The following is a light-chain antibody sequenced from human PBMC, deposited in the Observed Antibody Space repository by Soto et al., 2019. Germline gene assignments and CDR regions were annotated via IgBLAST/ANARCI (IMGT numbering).Light chain of an antibody. V-gene: IGKV1-39*01. J-gene: IGKJ5*01. CDR2: AAS. CDR1: QSISSY. CDR3: QQSYSTPPIT. Sequence: DIQMTQSPSSLSASVGDRVTITCRASQSISSYLNWYQQKPGKAPKLLIYAASSLQSGVPSRFSGSGSGTDVTLPISSLQPEDYATYYCQQSYSTPPITFGQGTRLEIK.